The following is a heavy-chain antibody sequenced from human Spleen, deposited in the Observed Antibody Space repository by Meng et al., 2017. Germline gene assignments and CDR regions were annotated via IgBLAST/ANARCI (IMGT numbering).Heavy chain of an antibody. D-gene: IGHD4-11*01. CDR3: ARGPTTMAHDFDY. Sequence: QRPQWGAGLLTPSETLPLTCAVYDGSFSGYYGSWIRQPPGKGLEWIGEINHSGSTNYNPSLESRATISVDTSQNNLSLKLSSVTAADSAVYYCARGPTTMAHDFDYWGQGTLVTVSS. V-gene: IGHV4-34*01. J-gene: IGHJ4*02. CDR2: INHSGST. CDR1: DGSFSGYY.